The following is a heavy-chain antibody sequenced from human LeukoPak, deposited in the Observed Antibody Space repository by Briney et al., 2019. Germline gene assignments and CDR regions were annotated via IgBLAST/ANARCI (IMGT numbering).Heavy chain of an antibody. D-gene: IGHD6-13*01. CDR1: GGSISSYY. CDR3: ARDLRRDYSIAAAGTTEFDP. V-gene: IGHV4-4*07. Sequence: PSETLSLTCTVSGGSISSYYWSWIRQPAGKGLEWIGRIYTSGSTNYNPSLKSRVTMSVDTSKNQFSLKLSSVTAADTAVYYCARDLRRDYSIAAAGTTEFDPWGQGTLVTVSS. J-gene: IGHJ5*02. CDR2: IYTSGST.